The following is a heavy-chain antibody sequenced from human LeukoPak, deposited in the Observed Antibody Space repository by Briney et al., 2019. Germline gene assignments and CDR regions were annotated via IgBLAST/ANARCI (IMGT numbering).Heavy chain of an antibody. J-gene: IGHJ6*02. CDR1: GFTFSSYW. CDR2: INSDGGST. D-gene: IGHD2-15*01. CDR3: VRPTGYCSGGSCRRAHYYYGMDV. Sequence: GGSLRLSCAASGFTFSSYWMHWVRQAPGKGLVWVSRINSDGGSTSYADSVKGRFTISRDNAKNTLYLQMNSLRAEDTAVYYCVRPTGYCSGGSCRRAHYYYGMDVWGQGTTVTVSS. V-gene: IGHV3-74*01.